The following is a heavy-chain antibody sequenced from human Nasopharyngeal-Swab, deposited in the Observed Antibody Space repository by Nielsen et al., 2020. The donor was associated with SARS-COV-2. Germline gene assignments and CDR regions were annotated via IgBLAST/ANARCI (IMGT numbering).Heavy chain of an antibody. CDR3: ARDAILWFGELLIWFDP. CDR2: FDPEDGET. J-gene: IGHJ5*02. Sequence: WVRQAPGQGLEWVGGFDPEDGETIYAQKFQGRVTMTEDTSTDTAYMELSSLRSEDTAVYYCARDAILWFGELLIWFDPWGQGTLVTVSS. V-gene: IGHV1-24*01. D-gene: IGHD3-10*01.